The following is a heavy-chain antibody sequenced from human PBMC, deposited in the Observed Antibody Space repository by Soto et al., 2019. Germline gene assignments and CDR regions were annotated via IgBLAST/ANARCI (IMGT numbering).Heavy chain of an antibody. J-gene: IGHJ5*02. CDR1: GFTFSSYS. CDR2: ISSSSSYI. Sequence: GGSLRLSCAASGFTFSSYSMNWVRQAPGKGLEWVSSISSSSSYIYYADSVKGRFTISRDNAKNSLYLQMNSLRAEDTAVYYCARGLSSTSPAGGWFDPWGQGTLVTVSS. D-gene: IGHD2-2*01. CDR3: ARGLSSTSPAGGWFDP. V-gene: IGHV3-21*01.